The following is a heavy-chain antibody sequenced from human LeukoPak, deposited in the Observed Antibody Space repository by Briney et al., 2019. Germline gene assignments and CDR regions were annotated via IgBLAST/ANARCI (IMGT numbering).Heavy chain of an antibody. CDR1: GYTFTGYY. J-gene: IGHJ6*03. CDR3: ARDRLRGSGIKGHYYYYMDV. Sequence: ASVKVSCKASGYTFTGYYMHWVRQAPGQGLEWMGWINPNSGGTNYAQKFQGRVTMTRDTSISTAYMELSRLRSDDTAVYYCARDRLRGSGIKGHYYYYMDVWGKGTTVTVSS. V-gene: IGHV1-2*02. CDR2: INPNSGGT. D-gene: IGHD3-10*01.